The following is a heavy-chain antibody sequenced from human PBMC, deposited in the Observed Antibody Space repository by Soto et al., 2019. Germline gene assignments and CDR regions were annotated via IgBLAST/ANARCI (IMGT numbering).Heavy chain of an antibody. J-gene: IGHJ6*02. Sequence: QVQLVESGGGVVQPGRSLRLSCAASGFTFSSYAMHWVRQAPGKGLEWVAVISYDGSNKYYADSVKGRFTISRDNSKNTLYLQMNSLRAEDTAVYYCARGRGSMVRGLYGMDVWGQGTTVTVSS. CDR1: GFTFSSYA. CDR3: ARGRGSMVRGLYGMDV. V-gene: IGHV3-30-3*01. D-gene: IGHD3-10*01. CDR2: ISYDGSNK.